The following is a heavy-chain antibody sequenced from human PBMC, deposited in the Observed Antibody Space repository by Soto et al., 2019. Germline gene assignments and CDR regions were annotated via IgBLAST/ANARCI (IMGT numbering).Heavy chain of an antibody. V-gene: IGHV3-53*04. CDR3: HARGPLPTAGNGEYYYYGMDV. D-gene: IGHD1-26*01. Sequence: GGSLRLSCAASGFTVSRNYMSWVRQAPGKGLEWVSVIYSGGSTYYADSVKGRFTISRHNSKNTLYLQMNSLRAEDTAVYYCHARGPLPTAGNGEYYYYGMDVWGQGTTVTVSS. CDR2: IYSGGST. CDR1: GFTVSRNY. J-gene: IGHJ6*02.